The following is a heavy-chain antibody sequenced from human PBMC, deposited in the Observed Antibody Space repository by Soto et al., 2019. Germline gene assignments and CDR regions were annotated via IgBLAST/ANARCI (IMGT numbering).Heavy chain of an antibody. J-gene: IGHJ5*02. V-gene: IGHV4-39*01. D-gene: IGHD3-22*01. Sequence: SETLSLTCTVSGGSISSSSYYWGWIRQPPGKGLEWIGSIYYSGSTYYNPSLKSRVTISVDTSKNQCSLKLSPVTAADTAVYYCARRAQEDYYDSSGYYLWFDPWGQGTLVTVSS. CDR1: GGSISSSSYY. CDR2: IYYSGST. CDR3: ARRAQEDYYDSSGYYLWFDP.